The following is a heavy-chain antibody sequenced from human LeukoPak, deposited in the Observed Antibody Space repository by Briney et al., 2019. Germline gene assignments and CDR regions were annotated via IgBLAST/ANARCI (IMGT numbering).Heavy chain of an antibody. CDR1: GGTFSSYA. J-gene: IGHJ4*02. CDR2: IIPIFGTA. Sequence: GASVKVSCKASGGTFSSYAISWVRQAPGQGLEWMGGIIPIFGTANYAQKFQGRVTITTDESTSTAYMELSSLRSEDTAVYYCASGTMEPPFFDYWGQGTLVTVSS. CDR3: ASGTMEPPFFDY. V-gene: IGHV1-69*05. D-gene: IGHD4/OR15-4a*01.